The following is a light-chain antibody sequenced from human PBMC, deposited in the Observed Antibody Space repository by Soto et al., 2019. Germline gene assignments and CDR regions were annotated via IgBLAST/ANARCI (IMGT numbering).Light chain of an antibody. CDR3: QHYNTYPWT. V-gene: IGKV1-5*03. CDR1: QSISNW. CDR2: KAF. Sequence: DIQMTQSPSTLSASVGDRVTITCRASQSISNWLAWYQQRPGKAPNLLVYKAFSLEDGVPSRFGGSRSSTYFSLTISSLQPDDFATYYCQHYNTYPWTFGQGTWVEIK. J-gene: IGKJ1*01.